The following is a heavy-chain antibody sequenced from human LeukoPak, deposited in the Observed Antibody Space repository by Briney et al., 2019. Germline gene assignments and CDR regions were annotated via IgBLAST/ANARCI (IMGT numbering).Heavy chain of an antibody. D-gene: IGHD2-21*02. V-gene: IGHV1-24*01. CDR3: VTDRARLFWYFDL. Sequence: ASVKVSCKVSGSTLSDLSIHWVRQAPGKGLEYVGGSDPEDGETFHAQNFQGRVTMTEDASIDTAYMELSSLRSEDTAVYYCVTDRARLFWYFDLWGRGTLVTVSS. CDR2: SDPEDGET. CDR1: GSTLSDLS. J-gene: IGHJ2*01.